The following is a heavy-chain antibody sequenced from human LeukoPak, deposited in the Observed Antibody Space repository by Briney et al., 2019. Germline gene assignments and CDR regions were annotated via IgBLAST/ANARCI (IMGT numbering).Heavy chain of an antibody. CDR3: AREKGVLGFDY. D-gene: IGHD3-16*01. J-gene: IGHJ4*02. CDR1: GGSISSSSYY. V-gene: IGHV4-39*07. CDR2: IYYSGST. Sequence: SETLSLTCTASGGSISSSSYYWGWIRQPPGKGLEWIGSIYYSGSTYYNPSLKSRVTISVDTSKNQFSLKLSSVTAADTAVYYCAREKGVLGFDYWGQGTLVTVSS.